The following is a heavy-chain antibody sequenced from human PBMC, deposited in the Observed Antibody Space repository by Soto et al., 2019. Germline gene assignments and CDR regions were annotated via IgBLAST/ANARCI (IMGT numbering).Heavy chain of an antibody. J-gene: IGHJ4*02. V-gene: IGHV3-23*01. Sequence: EVQLLESGGGLVQPGGSLRLSCVASGFTFSNYAMSWVRQAPGKGLEWVSGISGSGGTTYYADSVKGRFTVSRDNSKDTLNLQMNSLRAEDTAVYYCAKTPRQWLVCVDYWGQGTLVTVSS. CDR2: ISGSGGTT. CDR3: AKTPRQWLVCVDY. D-gene: IGHD6-19*01. CDR1: GFTFSNYA.